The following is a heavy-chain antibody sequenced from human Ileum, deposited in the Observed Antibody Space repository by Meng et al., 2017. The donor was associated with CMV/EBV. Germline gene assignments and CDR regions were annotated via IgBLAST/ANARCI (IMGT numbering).Heavy chain of an antibody. J-gene: IGHJ4*02. V-gene: IGHV3-64*02. CDR3: ARGRGRIGDVDPGFSGYLDS. Sequence: TLSSYVMHWVRQAPGKGLQYVSLINKNGDTYYADSMRGRFTISRDDSKNTLYLQMGGLRPEDMAVYYCARGRGRIGDVDPGFSGYLDSWGQGTLVTVSS. CDR1: TLSSYV. D-gene: IGHD3-10*01. CDR2: INKNGDT.